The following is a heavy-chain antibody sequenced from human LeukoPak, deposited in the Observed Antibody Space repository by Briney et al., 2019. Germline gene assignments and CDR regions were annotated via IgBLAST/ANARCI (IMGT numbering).Heavy chain of an antibody. CDR1: GFTFSGYA. J-gene: IGHJ6*03. Sequence: GGSLRLSCAASGFTFSGYAMNWVRQAPGKGLEWVSAISGSGGSTYYADSVKGRFTISRDNSKNTLYLQLNRLSAEDTAVYYYAKGRAIFGVADYYYMDVWGKGTTVTVSS. D-gene: IGHD3-3*01. V-gene: IGHV3-23*01. CDR3: AKGRAIFGVADYYYMDV. CDR2: ISGSGGST.